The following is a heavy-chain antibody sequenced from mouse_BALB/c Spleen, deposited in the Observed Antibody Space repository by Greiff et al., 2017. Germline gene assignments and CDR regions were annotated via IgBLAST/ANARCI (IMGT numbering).Heavy chain of an antibody. V-gene: IGHV1-80*01. CDR1: GYAFSSYW. CDR3: ARWGYGKGMDY. D-gene: IGHD2-10*02. CDR2: IYPGDGDT. Sequence: VQLQQSGAELVRPGSSVKISCKASGYAFSSYWMNWVKQRPGQGLEWIGQIYPGDGDTNYNGKFKGKATLTADKSSSTAYMQLSSLTSEDSAVYFCARWGYGKGMDYWGQGTSVTVSS. J-gene: IGHJ4*01.